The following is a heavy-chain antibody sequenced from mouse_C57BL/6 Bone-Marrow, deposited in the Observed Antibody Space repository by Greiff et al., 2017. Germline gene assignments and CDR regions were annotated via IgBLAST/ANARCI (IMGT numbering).Heavy chain of an antibody. J-gene: IGHJ4*01. CDR3: ATPYYGSSLYAMDY. D-gene: IGHD1-1*01. CDR1: GYTFTSYG. V-gene: IGHV1-81*01. CDR2: IYPRSGNT. Sequence: VQLQQSGAELARPGASVKLSCKASGYTFTSYGISWVKQRTGQGLEWIGEIYPRSGNTYYNEKFKGKATLTADKYSSTAYMELRSLTSEDSAVYFCATPYYGSSLYAMDYWGQGTSVTVSS.